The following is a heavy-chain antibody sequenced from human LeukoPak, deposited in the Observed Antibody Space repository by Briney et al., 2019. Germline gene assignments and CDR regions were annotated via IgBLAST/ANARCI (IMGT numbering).Heavy chain of an antibody. CDR2: IIPIFSTA. J-gene: IGHJ5*02. CDR3: ARARKGRNWFDP. Sequence: ASVKVSCKASGGTFSSYDINWVRQAPGQGLEWMGGIIPIFSTANYAQKFQGRVTITADESTSTAYMELSSLRSEDTAVYYCARARKGRNWFDPWGQGTLVTVSS. CDR1: GGTFSSYD. V-gene: IGHV1-69*13. D-gene: IGHD1-14*01.